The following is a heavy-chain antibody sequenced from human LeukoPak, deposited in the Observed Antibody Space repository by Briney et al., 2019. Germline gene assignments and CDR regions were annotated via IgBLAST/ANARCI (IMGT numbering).Heavy chain of an antibody. V-gene: IGHV4-61*02. CDR2: MYTSGST. CDR3: ARDREHIVLLPGAKRKTWYFDY. Sequence: RASETLSLTCTVSGALITSGSYYWSWIRQPAGKGLEWIVRMYTSGSTNYNPSLKSRVTISVDTSKNQFSLKLSSATAADTAVYYCARDREHIVLLPGAKRKTWYFDYWGQGTLVTVSS. D-gene: IGHD2-2*01. J-gene: IGHJ4*02. CDR1: GALITSGSYY.